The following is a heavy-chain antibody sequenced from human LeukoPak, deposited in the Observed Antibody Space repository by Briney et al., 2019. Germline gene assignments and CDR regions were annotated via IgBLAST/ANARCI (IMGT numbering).Heavy chain of an antibody. CDR3: ARVADTSDSSGLDI. CDR1: GFTVSRNY. CDR2: IYSGGST. D-gene: IGHD3-22*01. V-gene: IGHV3-53*01. Sequence: PGGSLRLSCAASGFTVSRNYMSWVRQAPGKGLEWVSVIYSGGSTYYADSVKGRFTISRDNSKNTLYLQMNSLRAEDTAVYYCARVADTSDSSGLDIWGQGTMVTVSS. J-gene: IGHJ3*02.